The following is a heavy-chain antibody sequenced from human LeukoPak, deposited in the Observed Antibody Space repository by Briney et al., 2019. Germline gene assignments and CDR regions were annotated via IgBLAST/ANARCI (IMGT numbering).Heavy chain of an antibody. CDR2: IYSGGST. V-gene: IGHV3-53*01. CDR3: ARDVASYGFDY. CDR1: GFTFSSNY. Sequence: GGSLRLSCAASGFTFSSNYMSWVRQAPGKGLEWVSVIYSGGSTYYADSMKGRFTISRDNSKNTLYLQMNSLRAEDTAVYYCARDVASYGFDYWGQGTLVTVSS. D-gene: IGHD5-18*01. J-gene: IGHJ4*02.